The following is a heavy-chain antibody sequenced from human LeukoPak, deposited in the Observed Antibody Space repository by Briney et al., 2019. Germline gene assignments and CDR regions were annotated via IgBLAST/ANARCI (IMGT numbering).Heavy chain of an antibody. V-gene: IGHV3-23*01. Sequence: PGGSLRLSCAASGFTFRSYAMSWVRQAPGKGLEWVSTISGGGGGTDYADSVKGRFTISRDSSRNTLYLQMNSLRAEDTAVYYCAKEKALRDYDILTGHFDYWGQGTLVTVSS. CDR3: AKEKALRDYDILTGHFDY. CDR2: ISGGGGGT. D-gene: IGHD3-9*01. J-gene: IGHJ4*02. CDR1: GFTFRSYA.